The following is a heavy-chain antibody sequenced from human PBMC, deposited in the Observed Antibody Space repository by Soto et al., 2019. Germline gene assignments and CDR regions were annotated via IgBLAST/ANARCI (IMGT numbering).Heavy chain of an antibody. J-gene: IGHJ4*02. CDR2: IYGGGST. CDR3: AKVAGYCSGGSCYPRAYYFDY. CDR1: GFTVSFNY. Sequence: GWSLRLSCAASGFTVSFNYMTWVRQAPGKGLEWVSVIYGGGSTHYADSVRGRFTISRDDSKNTLYLQMNSLRAEDTAVYYCAKVAGYCSGGSCYPRAYYFDYWGQGTLVTVSS. V-gene: IGHV3-53*01. D-gene: IGHD2-15*01.